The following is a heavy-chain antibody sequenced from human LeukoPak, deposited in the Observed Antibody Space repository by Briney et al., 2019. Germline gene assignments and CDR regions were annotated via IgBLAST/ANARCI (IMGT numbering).Heavy chain of an antibody. V-gene: IGHV3-49*04. Sequence: GGSLRLSCAASGFTFGDYVMSWVRQAPGKGLEWVGFIRSKPYGGTTEYAASVKGRFIISRDDSKTIAYLQMNSLKSEDTAVYYCTTGSATGTGSGYWGQGTLVTVSS. CDR1: GFTFGDYV. J-gene: IGHJ4*02. CDR2: IRSKPYGGTT. D-gene: IGHD6-13*01. CDR3: TTGSATGTGSGY.